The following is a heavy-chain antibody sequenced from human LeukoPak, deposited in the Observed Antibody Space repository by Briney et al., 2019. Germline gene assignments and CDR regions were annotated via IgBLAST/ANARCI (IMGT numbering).Heavy chain of an antibody. Sequence: GGSLRLSCTASGSTFNNYAMTWVRRTPGEGLEWVSVINGSGRSTHTADSVKGRFTISRDNSKNTVTLQMTSLRAEDSAVYYCAKGITFYYDSSGYSTDYWGQGTLVTVSS. J-gene: IGHJ4*02. V-gene: IGHV3-23*01. CDR3: AKGITFYYDSSGYSTDY. CDR1: GSTFNNYA. D-gene: IGHD3-22*01. CDR2: INGSGRST.